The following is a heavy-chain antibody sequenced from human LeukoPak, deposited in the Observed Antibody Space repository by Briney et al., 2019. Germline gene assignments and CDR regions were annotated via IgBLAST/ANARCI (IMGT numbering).Heavy chain of an antibody. CDR3: ARHIDWKFDY. V-gene: IGHV3-7*01. CDR1: GFTFSTYW. CDR2: IKQDGSEE. J-gene: IGHJ4*02. Sequence: GGSLRLSCAPSGFTFSTYWMTWVRQAPGKGLEWVADIKQDGSEEYYVDSVKGRFTISKDNAKNSLYLQMNSLRVEDTAVYYCARHIDWKFDYWGQGTLVTVSS. D-gene: IGHD1-1*01.